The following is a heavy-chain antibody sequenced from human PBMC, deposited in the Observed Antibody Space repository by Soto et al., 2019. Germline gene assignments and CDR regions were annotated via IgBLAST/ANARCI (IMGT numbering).Heavy chain of an antibody. CDR3: ARLGRRTVASHFDY. CDR1: GGSVSPYY. Sequence: QVQLQESGPGLVKPSETLSLICTVSGGSVSPYYWSWIRQPPGKGLEWIGYIYYSGSINYNPSLRSRVTISVDTSKNQFSLRLSSVTAADTAVYYCARLGRRTVASHFDYWGQGTLITVSS. D-gene: IGHD2-21*01. V-gene: IGHV4-59*08. J-gene: IGHJ4*02. CDR2: IYYSGSI.